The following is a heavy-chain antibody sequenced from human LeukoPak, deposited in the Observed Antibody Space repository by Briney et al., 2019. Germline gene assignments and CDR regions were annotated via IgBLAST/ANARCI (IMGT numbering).Heavy chain of an antibody. Sequence: PSQTLSLTCTVSGGSISSGDYYWSWIRQPPGKGLEWIGYIYYSGSTYYNPSLKSRVTISVDTSKNQFSLKLSSVTAADTAVCYCARGGFGIVVVVADNWFDPWGQGTLVTVSS. V-gene: IGHV4-30-4*01. CDR2: IYYSGST. J-gene: IGHJ5*02. CDR1: GGSISSGDYY. D-gene: IGHD2-15*01. CDR3: ARGGFGIVVVVADNWFDP.